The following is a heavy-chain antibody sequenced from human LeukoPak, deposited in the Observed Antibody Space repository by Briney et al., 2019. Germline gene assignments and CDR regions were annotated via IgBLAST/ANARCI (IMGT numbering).Heavy chain of an antibody. CDR1: GFTFKNYA. CDR3: TTSFDWLLDN. V-gene: IGHV3-23*01. Sequence: GGSLRLSCGASGFTFKNYAMSWVRQAPGKGLEWVSGISSSGGATHYADSVKGRFSISRDNAKNTAYLQMNSLKTEDTAVYYCTTSFDWLLDNWGQGTLVTVSS. J-gene: IGHJ4*02. CDR2: ISSSGGAT. D-gene: IGHD3-9*01.